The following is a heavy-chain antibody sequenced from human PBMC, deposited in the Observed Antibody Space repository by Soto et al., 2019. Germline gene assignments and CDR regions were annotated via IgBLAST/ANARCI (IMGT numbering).Heavy chain of an antibody. V-gene: IGHV1-69*13. J-gene: IGHJ5*02. CDR3: ARDTDTIYTLASDP. CDR1: GGTFSSYA. D-gene: IGHD3-9*01. Sequence: SVKVSCKASGGTFSSYAISWVRQDPGQGLEWMGGIIPIFGTANYAQKFQGRVTITADESTSTAYMELSSLRSEDTAVYYCARDTDTIYTLASDPWGQGTRGTVSS. CDR2: IIPIFGTA.